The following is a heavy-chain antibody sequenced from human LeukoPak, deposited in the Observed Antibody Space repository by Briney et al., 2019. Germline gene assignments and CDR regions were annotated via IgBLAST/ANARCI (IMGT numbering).Heavy chain of an antibody. CDR1: GGSISSSSYY. CDR2: ISYRGTT. J-gene: IGHJ4*02. CDR3: ARGPHPGEAGYNLIDH. Sequence: PSETLSLTCTVSGGSISSSSYYWGWIRQPPGKGLEWIGSISYRGTTFYNPSLKSRVTISVDTSKNQFFLKVSSVTAADTAVYYCARGPHPGEAGYNLIDHWGQGTLVTVSP. D-gene: IGHD5-24*01. V-gene: IGHV4-39*01.